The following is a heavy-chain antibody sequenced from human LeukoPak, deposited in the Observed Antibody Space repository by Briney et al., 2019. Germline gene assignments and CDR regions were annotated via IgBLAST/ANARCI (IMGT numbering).Heavy chain of an antibody. CDR1: GFTFSSYA. CDR3: ARDWELPSDAFDI. CDR2: TIGGGDDT. Sequence: GGSLRLSCAASGFTFSSYAMSWVRQTPGKGLEWVSATIGGGDDTYHADSVKGRFTISRDNSRNTLYMQMNSLRAEDTAVYYCARDWELPSDAFDIWGQGTMVTVSS. J-gene: IGHJ3*02. V-gene: IGHV3-23*01. D-gene: IGHD1-26*01.